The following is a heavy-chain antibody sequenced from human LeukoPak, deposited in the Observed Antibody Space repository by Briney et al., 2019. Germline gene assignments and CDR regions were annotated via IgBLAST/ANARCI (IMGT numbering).Heavy chain of an antibody. V-gene: IGHV1-69*05. CDR1: GGTFSSYA. CDR2: IIPIFGTA. Sequence: GASVKVSCKASGGTFSSYAISWVRQAPGQGLEWMGGIIPIFGTANYAQKFQGRVTITTDESTSTAYMELSSLRSEDTAVYYCARSQTYNYYMDVWGKGTTVTVSS. J-gene: IGHJ6*03. CDR3: ARSQTYNYYMDV.